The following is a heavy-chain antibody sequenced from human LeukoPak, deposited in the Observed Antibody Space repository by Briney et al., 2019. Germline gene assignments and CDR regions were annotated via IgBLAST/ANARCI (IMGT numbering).Heavy chain of an antibody. J-gene: IGHJ4*02. CDR2: INPSGGST. Sequence: GASVKVSCKASGYTVTSYYMHWVRQALGQGLEWMGIINPSGGSTNYAQKFQGRVTMTRDTSTSTVYMELSSLRSEDTAVFYCAGVKGNSEIQPFDYWGQGTLVTVSS. D-gene: IGHD5-18*01. CDR1: GYTVTSYY. V-gene: IGHV1-46*01. CDR3: AGVKGNSEIQPFDY.